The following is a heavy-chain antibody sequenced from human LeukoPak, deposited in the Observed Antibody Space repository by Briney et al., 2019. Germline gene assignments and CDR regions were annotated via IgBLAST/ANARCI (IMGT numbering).Heavy chain of an antibody. Sequence: GGSLRLSCAASGFTFSSYAMGWVRQAPGKGLEWVSAISGSGGSTYYADSVKGRFTVSRDNSKNTLSLQMNSLRAEDTAVYYCAKEDYGDVSFFSVYWGQGTLVTVSS. D-gene: IGHD4-17*01. CDR1: GFTFSSYA. CDR2: ISGSGGST. CDR3: AKEDYGDVSFFSVY. V-gene: IGHV3-23*01. J-gene: IGHJ4*02.